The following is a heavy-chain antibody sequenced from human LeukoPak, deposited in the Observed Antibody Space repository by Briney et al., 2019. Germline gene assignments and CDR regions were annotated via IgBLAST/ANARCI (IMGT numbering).Heavy chain of an antibody. Sequence: GGSLRLSCAASGFTFSSYAIHWARQGPGKGLEWVAVISFDGNNKYYADSVKGRFTISRDNSRNTLSLQMNSLRPEDTAVYYCARDRGVATMDYWGQGTLVTVSS. J-gene: IGHJ4*02. CDR3: ARDRGVATMDY. D-gene: IGHD5-12*01. V-gene: IGHV3-30*14. CDR1: GFTFSSYA. CDR2: ISFDGNNK.